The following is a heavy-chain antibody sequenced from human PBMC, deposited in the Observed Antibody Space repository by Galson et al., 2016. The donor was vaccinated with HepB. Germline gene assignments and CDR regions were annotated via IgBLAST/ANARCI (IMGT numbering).Heavy chain of an antibody. D-gene: IGHD4-11*01. CDR1: GYPFISYY. V-gene: IGHV1-46*01. CDR2: INPRGGAT. CDR3: ARLATVTTPAFDY. Sequence: CKASGYPFISYYIHWVRQAPGQGLAWMGIINPRGGATIYAQKFRGSVTMTRDTSTSTVYMNLSSLRSEDTAVYYCARLATVTTPAFDYWGQGTLVTVSS. J-gene: IGHJ4*02.